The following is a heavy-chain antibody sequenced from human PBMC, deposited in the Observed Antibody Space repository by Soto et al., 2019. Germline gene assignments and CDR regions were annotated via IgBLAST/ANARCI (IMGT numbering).Heavy chain of an antibody. CDR1: GYSFTSYW. CDR3: ARHVVEYSSSPYGMDV. V-gene: IGHV5-10-1*01. Sequence: PGESLTISCKGSGYSFTSYWISWVRQMPGKGLEWMGRIDPSDSYTNYSPSFQGHVTISADKSISTAYLQWSSLKASDTAIYYCARHVVEYSSSPYGMDVWGQGTTVTVSS. CDR2: IDPSDSYT. D-gene: IGHD6-6*01. J-gene: IGHJ6*02.